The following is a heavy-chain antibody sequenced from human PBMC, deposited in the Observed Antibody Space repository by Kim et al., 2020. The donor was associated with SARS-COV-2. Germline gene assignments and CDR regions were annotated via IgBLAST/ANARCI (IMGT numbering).Heavy chain of an antibody. CDR3: ARSQESARDAFDI. D-gene: IGHD3-10*01. CDR2: VSGSGGST. Sequence: GGSLRLSCVASGFTFSNYAMRWVRQAPGKGLEWVSAVSGSGGSTYYADSVKGRFTIPRDNSKNTLYLQMNNLRAEDTAVYYCARSQESARDAFDIWGLG. CDR1: GFTFSNYA. J-gene: IGHJ3*02. V-gene: IGHV3-23*01.